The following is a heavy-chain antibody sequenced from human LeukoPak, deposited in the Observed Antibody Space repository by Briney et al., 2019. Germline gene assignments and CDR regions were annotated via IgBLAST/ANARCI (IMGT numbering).Heavy chain of an antibody. CDR3: AKDRVQGSWYFDL. J-gene: IGHJ2*01. D-gene: IGHD3-10*01. Sequence: GGSLRLSCVASGFTFSSYAMSWVRQAPGKGLEWVSGILGSGGSTFFADSLKGRFTVSRDNSKNTLYLHMNSLGADDTAVYYCAKDRVQGSWYFDLWGRGTLVTVSS. V-gene: IGHV3-23*01. CDR2: ILGSGGST. CDR1: GFTFSSYA.